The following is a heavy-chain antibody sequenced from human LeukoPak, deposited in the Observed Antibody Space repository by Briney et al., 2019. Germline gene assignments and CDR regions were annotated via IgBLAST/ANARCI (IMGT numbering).Heavy chain of an antibody. D-gene: IGHD6-19*01. J-gene: IGHJ6*02. CDR1: GFTVSSYG. Sequence: GGSLRLSCAASGFTVSSYGMHWVRQAPGKGLEWVAGIWYDGSNKYYADSVKGRFTISRDNSKNTLYLQMNSLRAEDTAVYYCARAGGKAVAYYGMDVWGQGTTVTVSS. CDR2: IWYDGSNK. V-gene: IGHV3-33*08. CDR3: ARAGGKAVAYYGMDV.